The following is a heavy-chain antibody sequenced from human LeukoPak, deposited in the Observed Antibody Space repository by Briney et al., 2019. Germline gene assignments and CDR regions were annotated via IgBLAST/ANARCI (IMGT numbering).Heavy chain of an antibody. Sequence: SETLSLTCTVSGGSMSSYYWSWIRQPPGKGLESIGYIYYSGGTNYNPSLKSRVSVSVDTSKNQFSLKLTSVTAADTAVYFCARGEPNSSGYAADGFDIWGQGTMVTVSS. D-gene: IGHD3-22*01. V-gene: IGHV4-59*01. CDR1: GGSMSSYY. J-gene: IGHJ3*02. CDR3: ARGEPNSSGYAADGFDI. CDR2: IYYSGGT.